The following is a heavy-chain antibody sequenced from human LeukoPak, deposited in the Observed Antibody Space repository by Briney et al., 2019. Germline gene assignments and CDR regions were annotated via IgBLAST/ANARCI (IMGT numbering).Heavy chain of an antibody. CDR2: ISGSGGST. CDR1: GFTFSSYA. D-gene: IGHD1-26*01. Sequence: GGSLRFSCAASGFTFSSYAMSWVRQAPGKGLEWVSAISGSGGSTYYADSVKGRFTISRDNSKNTLYLQMNSLRAEDTAVYYCAKDAGRSRTELYGVWGQGTTVTVSS. V-gene: IGHV3-23*01. CDR3: AKDAGRSRTELYGV. J-gene: IGHJ6*02.